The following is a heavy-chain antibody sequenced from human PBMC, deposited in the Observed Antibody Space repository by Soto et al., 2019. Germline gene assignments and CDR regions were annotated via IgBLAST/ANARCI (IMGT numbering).Heavy chain of an antibody. D-gene: IGHD1-26*01. V-gene: IGHV4-31*02. Sequence: PSETLSLTCSVSGASTVSHYHWTWIRQPPGKGLEWMGYIFNSGTTFYNPSLTSRLSISMDTSGNHFSLELRSVTAADTAVYYCALALGPTTGLDYWGQGTLLTVFS. J-gene: IGHJ4*02. CDR2: IFNSGTT. CDR1: GASTVSHYH. CDR3: ALALGPTTGLDY.